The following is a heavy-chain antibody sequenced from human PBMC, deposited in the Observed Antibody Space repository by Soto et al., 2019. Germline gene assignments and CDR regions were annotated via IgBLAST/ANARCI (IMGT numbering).Heavy chain of an antibody. Sequence: GGSLRLSCAASGFNFRSYAMNWVRQAPGKGLEWVSGISGGADRTDYADSVKGRFTISRDNSKNTLYLQMSSLRAEDTAIYYCAKDGSGGSQTFYFDYWGQGALVTVSS. J-gene: IGHJ4*02. V-gene: IGHV3-23*01. CDR2: ISGGADRT. CDR3: AKDGSGGSQTFYFDY. D-gene: IGHD2-15*01. CDR1: GFNFRSYA.